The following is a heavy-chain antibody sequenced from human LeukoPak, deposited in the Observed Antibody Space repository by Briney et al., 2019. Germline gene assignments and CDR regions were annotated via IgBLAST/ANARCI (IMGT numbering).Heavy chain of an antibody. V-gene: IGHV3-23*01. CDR1: GFTFSSYA. CDR2: VSGSGGST. Sequence: PGGSLRLSCAASGFTFSSYAMSWVRQAPGKGLEWVSAVSGSGGSTYYADSVKGRFTISRDNSKNTLYLQMNSLRAEDTAVYYCARDQDRVHDYGDYDRMYYFDYWGQGTLVTVSS. D-gene: IGHD4-17*01. CDR3: ARDQDRVHDYGDYDRMYYFDY. J-gene: IGHJ4*02.